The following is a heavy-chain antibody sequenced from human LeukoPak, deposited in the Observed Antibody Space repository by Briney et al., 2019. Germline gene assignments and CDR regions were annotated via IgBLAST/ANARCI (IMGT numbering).Heavy chain of an antibody. J-gene: IGHJ6*02. CDR2: ISYDGSNK. V-gene: IGHV3-30-3*01. D-gene: IGHD2-15*01. CDR1: GFTFSSYA. Sequence: GRSLGLSCAASGFTFSSYAMHWVRQAPGKGLEWVAVISYDGSNKYYADYVKGRFTISRDNSKNTLYLQMNSLRAEDTAVYYCARASYCSGGSCLYYHYYYGMDVWGQGTTVTVSS. CDR3: ARASYCSGGSCLYYHYYYGMDV.